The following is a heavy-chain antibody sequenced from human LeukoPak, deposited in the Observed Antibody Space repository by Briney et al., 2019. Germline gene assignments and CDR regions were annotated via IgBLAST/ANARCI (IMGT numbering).Heavy chain of an antibody. V-gene: IGHV2-5*08. CDR1: GGSISSYYW. J-gene: IGHJ4*02. CDR3: AHSKSGFYYFDY. CDR2: IYWDDDK. D-gene: IGHD3-3*01. Sequence: TLSLTCTVSGGSISSYYWSWIRQPPGKALEWLALIYWDDDKRYSPSLKSRLTITKDTSKNQVVLTMTNMDPVDTATYYCAHSKSGFYYFDYWGQGTLVTVSS.